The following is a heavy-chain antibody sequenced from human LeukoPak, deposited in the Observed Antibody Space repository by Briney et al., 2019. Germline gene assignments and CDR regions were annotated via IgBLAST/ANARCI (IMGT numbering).Heavy chain of an antibody. CDR1: GGSISSGDYY. J-gene: IGHJ4*02. D-gene: IGHD6-13*01. CDR2: IYYSGST. CDR3: ARGGTAALDY. Sequence: SETLSLTCTVSGGSISSGDYYWSWIRQHPGKGLEWIGYIYYSGSTYYNPSLKSRVTMSVATSKNQFSLKLSSVTAADTAVYYCARGGTAALDYWGQGTLVTVSS. V-gene: IGHV4-31*03.